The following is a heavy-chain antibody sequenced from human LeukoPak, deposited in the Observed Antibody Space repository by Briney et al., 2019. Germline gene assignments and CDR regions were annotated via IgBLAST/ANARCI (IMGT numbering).Heavy chain of an antibody. D-gene: IGHD3-22*01. Sequence: ASVKASCKASGYTFTGYFIHWVRQAPGQGLEWMGWINPNIGNASYAQKFQDRVTMTRDRSTNTAYMELSRLTPDDTAVYYCARIDFDSGGSIGFRSWGQGTLVTVSS. V-gene: IGHV1-2*02. CDR2: INPNIGNA. CDR1: GYTFTGYF. J-gene: IGHJ5*01. CDR3: ARIDFDSGGSIGFRS.